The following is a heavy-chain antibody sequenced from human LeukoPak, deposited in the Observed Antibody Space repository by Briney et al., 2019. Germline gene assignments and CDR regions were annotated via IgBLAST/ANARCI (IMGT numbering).Heavy chain of an antibody. D-gene: IGHD2-8*01. CDR3: AKAPNVYPGAFDI. V-gene: IGHV3-23*01. CDR1: GFTFSNYW. Sequence: GGSLRFSCAASGFTFSNYWMHWVRQAPGKGLEWVSAISGSGGSTYYADSVKGRFTISRDNSKNTLYLQMNSLRAEDTAVYYCAKAPNVYPGAFDIWGQGTMVTVSS. CDR2: ISGSGGST. J-gene: IGHJ3*02.